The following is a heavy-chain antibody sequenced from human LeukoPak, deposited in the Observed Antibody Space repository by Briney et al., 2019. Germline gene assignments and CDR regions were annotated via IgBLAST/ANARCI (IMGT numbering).Heavy chain of an antibody. CDR3: ARDDSFDI. J-gene: IGHJ3*02. CDR2: IYHSGST. Sequence: SETLSLTCTVSGYSISSGYYWGWIRQPPGKGLEWIGNIYHSGSTYYNPSLKSRVTISVDMSKNQFSLKLSSVTAADTAVYYCARDDSFDIWGQGTMVTVSS. V-gene: IGHV4-38-2*02. CDR1: GYSISSGYY.